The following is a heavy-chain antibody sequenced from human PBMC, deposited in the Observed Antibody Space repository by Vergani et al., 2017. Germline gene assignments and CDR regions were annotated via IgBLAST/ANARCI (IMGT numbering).Heavy chain of an antibody. CDR3: ARDLILLDAYYYGMDV. Sequence: EVQLVESGGGLVKPGGSLRLSCAASGFTFSSYSMNWVRQAPGKGLEWVSSISSSSSYIYYADSVKGRFTISRDNAKNSLYLQMNSLRAEDTAVYYCARDLILLDAYYYGMDVWGQGTTVTVSS. CDR2: ISSSSSYI. J-gene: IGHJ6*02. CDR1: GFTFSSYS. D-gene: IGHD2-15*01. V-gene: IGHV3-21*01.